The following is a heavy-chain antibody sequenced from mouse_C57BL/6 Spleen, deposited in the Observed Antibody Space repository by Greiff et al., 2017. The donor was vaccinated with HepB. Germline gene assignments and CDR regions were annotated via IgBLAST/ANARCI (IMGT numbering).Heavy chain of an antibody. V-gene: IGHV1-59*01. CDR1: GYTFTSYW. J-gene: IGHJ3*01. CDR2: IDPSDSYT. CDR3: ARDSKWFAY. Sequence: QVQLQQPGAELVMPGTSVKLSCKASGYTFTSYWMHWVKQRPGQGLEWIGVIDPSDSYTNYNQKFKGKATLTVDTSSSTAYMQLSSLTSEDSAVYYCARDSKWFAYWGQGTLVTVSA.